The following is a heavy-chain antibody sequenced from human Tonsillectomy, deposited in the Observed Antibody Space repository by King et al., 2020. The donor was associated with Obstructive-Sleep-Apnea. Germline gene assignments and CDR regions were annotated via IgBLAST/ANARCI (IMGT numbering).Heavy chain of an antibody. CDR1: GYTFSRYS. V-gene: IGHV3-48*04. J-gene: IGHJ6*02. CDR2: ISSSSSTI. D-gene: IGHD5-24*01. CDR3: ARDLYNFDYYGMDV. Sequence: VQLVESGGGLVQPGGSLRLSCAASGYTFSRYSMNWVRQAPGKGLEWGSYISSSSSTIYYADSVKGRFTISRDNAKNSLYLQMNSLRAEDTAVYYCARDLYNFDYYGMDVWGQGTTVTVSS.